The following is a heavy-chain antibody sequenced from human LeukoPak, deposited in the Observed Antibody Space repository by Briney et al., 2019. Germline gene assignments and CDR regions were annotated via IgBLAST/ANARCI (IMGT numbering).Heavy chain of an antibody. V-gene: IGHV5-51*01. J-gene: IGHJ3*02. CDR3: ARQRGRMTGYAAGACDI. D-gene: IGHD5-12*01. CDR2: IYPGDSET. Sequence: GESLKISCKGSGYSFTSYWLAWVRQMPGKGLEWMGVIYPGDSETRYSPSFQGQVSISADKSISTAYLQWSSLKASDTAMYYCARQRGRMTGYAAGACDIWGHGTLVTVSS. CDR1: GYSFTSYW.